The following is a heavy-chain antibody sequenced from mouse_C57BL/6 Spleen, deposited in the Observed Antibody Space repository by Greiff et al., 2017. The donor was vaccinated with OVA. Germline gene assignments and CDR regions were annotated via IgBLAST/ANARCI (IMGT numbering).Heavy chain of an antibody. J-gene: IGHJ2*01. D-gene: IGHD2-5*01. CDR2: ISDGGSYT. CDR3: ARDNSNYDY. Sequence: EVQGVESGGGLVKPGGSLKLSCAASGFTFSSYAMSWVRQTPEKRLEWVATISDGGSYTYYPDNVKGRFTISRDNAKNNLYLQMSHLKSEDTAMYYCARDNSNYDYWGQGTTLTVSS. CDR1: GFTFSSYA. V-gene: IGHV5-4*01.